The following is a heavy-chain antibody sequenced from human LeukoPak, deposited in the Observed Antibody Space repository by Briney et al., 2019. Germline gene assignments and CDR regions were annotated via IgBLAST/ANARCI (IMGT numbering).Heavy chain of an antibody. Sequence: SSETLSLICTVSGGSISSSSYYWGWIRQPPGKGLEWIGSIYYSGSTYYNPSLKSRVTISVDTSKNQFSLKLSSVTAADTAVYYCARQRYCSSTSCYTFDPKYYFDYWGQGTLVTVSS. D-gene: IGHD2-2*02. J-gene: IGHJ4*02. CDR2: IYYSGST. CDR3: ARQRYCSSTSCYTFDPKYYFDY. V-gene: IGHV4-39*01. CDR1: GGSISSSSYY.